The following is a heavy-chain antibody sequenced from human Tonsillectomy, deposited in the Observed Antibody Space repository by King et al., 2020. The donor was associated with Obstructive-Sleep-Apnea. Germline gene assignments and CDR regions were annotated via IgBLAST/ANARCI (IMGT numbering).Heavy chain of an antibody. CDR3: ARVSVVGTDS. CDR1: GGSISSSSYY. CDR2: FYFSGRT. Sequence: QLQESGPGLVKPSETLSLTCTVSGGSISSSSYYWGWICQPPGEGLEWIGSFYFSGRTYYNSSLKSRVTISVDTSKNQFSLRLRSVTAADTVVYYCARVSVVGTDSWGQGTLVTVSS. D-gene: IGHD6-19*01. V-gene: IGHV4-39*07. J-gene: IGHJ4*02.